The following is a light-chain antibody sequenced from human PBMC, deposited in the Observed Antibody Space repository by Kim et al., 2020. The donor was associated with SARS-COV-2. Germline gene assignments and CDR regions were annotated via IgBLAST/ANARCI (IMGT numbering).Light chain of an antibody. CDR2: QDS. J-gene: IGLJ2*01. CDR1: KLGDKY. CDR3: QAWDSSTVV. Sequence: VSPGPTASTSCCGDKLGDKYACGYRQKPGQSPVLVIYQDSKRPSGIPERFSGSNSGNTATLTISGTQAMDEADYYCQAWDSSTVVFGGGTQLTVL. V-gene: IGLV3-1*01.